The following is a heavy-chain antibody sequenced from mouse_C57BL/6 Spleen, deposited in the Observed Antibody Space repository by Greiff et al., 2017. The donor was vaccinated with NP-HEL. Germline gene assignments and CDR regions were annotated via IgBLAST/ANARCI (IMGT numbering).Heavy chain of an antibody. CDR3: ARSTMVSTSIAY. D-gene: IGHD2-2*01. J-gene: IGHJ3*01. Sequence: VQLQQSGAELVKPGASVKLSCTASGFNIKDYYMHWVKQRTEQGLEWIGRIDPEDGETKYAPKFQGKATITADTSSKTACLQLSNLTSEDTVVYYCARSTMVSTSIAYRGQGALGTVSS. CDR2: IDPEDGET. V-gene: IGHV14-2*01. CDR1: GFNIKDYY.